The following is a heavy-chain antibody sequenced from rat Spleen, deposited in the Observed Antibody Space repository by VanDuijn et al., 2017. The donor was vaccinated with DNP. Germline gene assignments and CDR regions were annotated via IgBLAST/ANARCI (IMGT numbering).Heavy chain of an antibody. V-gene: IGHV5S23*01. CDR3: ARHGRVTTVATYWYFDF. CDR2: ISPSGGGT. Sequence: EVQLVESGGGLVQPGRSLKLSCAASGFTFSDFYMAWVRQAPTKGLEWVTSISPSGGGTYYRESVKGRFTISRDHAKSTLYLQMDSLRSEDTATYFCARHGRVTTVATYWYFDFWGPGTMVTVSS. CDR1: GFTFSDFY. J-gene: IGHJ1*01. D-gene: IGHD1-3*01.